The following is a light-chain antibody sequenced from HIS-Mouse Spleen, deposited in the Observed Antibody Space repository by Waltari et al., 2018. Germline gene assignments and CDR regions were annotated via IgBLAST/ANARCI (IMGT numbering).Light chain of an antibody. J-gene: IGKJ2*01. CDR2: GAS. V-gene: IGKV4-1*01. CDR1: QSVLYSSNNKNY. Sequence: DIVMTQSPDSLAVSLGERATINCKSSQSVLYSSNNKNYLAWYQQKPGQPPNLLIYGASTRESGVPDRFSGSGSVTDFTLTISSLQAEDVAVYYCQQYYSTPYTFGQGTKLEIK. CDR3: QQYYSTPYT.